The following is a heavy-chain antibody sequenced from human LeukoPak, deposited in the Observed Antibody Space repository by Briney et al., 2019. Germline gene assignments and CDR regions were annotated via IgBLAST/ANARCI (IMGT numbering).Heavy chain of an antibody. V-gene: IGHV4-39*07. CDR1: GDSISSSSYY. D-gene: IGHD2-8*01. CDR3: SRENGAFSPFGY. CDR2: IYYSGST. J-gene: IGHJ4*02. Sequence: SGTLSLTCTVSGDSISSSSYYWGWIRQPPGKGLEWIGSIYYSGSTYYNPSLKSRVTMSVDTSKNQFSLKLGSVTAADTAVYYCSRENGAFSPFGYWGQGTLVTVPS.